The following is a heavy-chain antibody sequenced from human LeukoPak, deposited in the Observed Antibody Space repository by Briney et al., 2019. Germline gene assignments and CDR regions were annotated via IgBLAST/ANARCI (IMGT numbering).Heavy chain of an antibody. CDR1: GGSISSGGYY. J-gene: IGHJ4*02. V-gene: IGHV4-31*03. CDR3: ARNRDGYNSFDY. D-gene: IGHD5-24*01. CDR2: IYYSGST. Sequence: SETLSLTCTFSGGSISSGGYYWSWIRQHPGKGLEWIGYIYYSGSTYYNPSLKSRVTISVDTSKNHFSLKLSSVTAADTAVYYCARNRDGYNSFDYWGQGTLVTVSS.